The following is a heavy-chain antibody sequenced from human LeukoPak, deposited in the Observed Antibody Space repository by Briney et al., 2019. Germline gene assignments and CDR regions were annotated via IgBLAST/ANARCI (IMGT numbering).Heavy chain of an antibody. J-gene: IGHJ4*02. CDR1: GFTFSSYA. CDR3: AKVGCSSTSCPTDY. Sequence: GGSLRLSCAASGFTFSSYAMSWVRQAPGKGLEWVSAISGSGGSTYYADSVKGRFTISRDNSKNTLYLQMNSLRAEDTAVYYCAKVGCSSTSCPTDYWGQETLVTVSS. CDR2: ISGSGGST. D-gene: IGHD2-2*01. V-gene: IGHV3-23*01.